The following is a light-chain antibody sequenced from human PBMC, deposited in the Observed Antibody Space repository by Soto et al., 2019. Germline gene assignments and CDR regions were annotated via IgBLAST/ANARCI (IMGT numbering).Light chain of an antibody. J-gene: IGKJ4*01. CDR3: QQYTNWPRA. V-gene: IGKV3-15*01. Sequence: IVMTQSPATLSVSPGERATLSCRASQSISNNLAWYQQKPGQAPRLLIYGASTRATGIPARFSGSGSGTEFTLTISSLQSEDFAVYFCQQYTNWPRAFGGGTKVEIK. CDR2: GAS. CDR1: QSISNN.